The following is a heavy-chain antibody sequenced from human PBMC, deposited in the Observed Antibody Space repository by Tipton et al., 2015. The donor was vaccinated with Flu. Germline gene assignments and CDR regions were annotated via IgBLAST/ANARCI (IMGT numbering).Heavy chain of an antibody. CDR3: ARDQGFGGGLTYDYYAMDV. CDR1: GGSIGSGGDY. V-gene: IGHV4-31*03. J-gene: IGHJ6*02. CDR2: IYYSGST. D-gene: IGHD3-10*01. Sequence: TLSLTCTVSGGSIGSGGDYWSWIRQHPGKGLEWIGSIYYSGSTYYNPPLESRLSISVDTSKNQFSLKLISMTAADAAVYYCARDQGFGGGLTYDYYAMDVRGQGTTVTVSS.